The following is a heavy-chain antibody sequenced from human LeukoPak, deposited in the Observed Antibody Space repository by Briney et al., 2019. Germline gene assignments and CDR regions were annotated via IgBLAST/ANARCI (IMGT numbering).Heavy chain of an antibody. Sequence: ASAKVSCKVSGYTLTELSMHWVRQAPGKGLEWMGGFDPEDGETIYAQKFQGRVTMTEDTSTDTAYMELSSLRSEDTAVYYCATGVSWVRAVQDHFDYWGQGTLVTVSS. V-gene: IGHV1-24*01. CDR3: ATGVSWVRAVQDHFDY. CDR2: FDPEDGET. D-gene: IGHD3-16*01. J-gene: IGHJ4*02. CDR1: GYTLTELS.